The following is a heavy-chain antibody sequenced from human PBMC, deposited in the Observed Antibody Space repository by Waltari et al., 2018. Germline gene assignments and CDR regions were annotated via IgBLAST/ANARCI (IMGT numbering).Heavy chain of an antibody. CDR3: ARAVHHYEGLSWFDP. D-gene: IGHD3-22*01. J-gene: IGHJ5*02. CDR2: VFASGIT. CDR1: GASISSGAYF. V-gene: IGHV4-61*02. Sequence: QVQLQESGPGLVKPSQTLSLTCTVSGASISSGAYFWGWIRQPAGKGLEWIGRVFASGITSYNPSLKSRVSISVDTSNNQFSLNVNSLTAADTAVYFCARAVHHYEGLSWFDPWGQGTVVTVSS.